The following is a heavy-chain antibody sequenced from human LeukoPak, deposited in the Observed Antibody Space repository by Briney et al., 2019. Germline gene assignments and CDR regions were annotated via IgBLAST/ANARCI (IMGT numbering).Heavy chain of an antibody. V-gene: IGHV3-23*01. CDR1: GFTFSNYV. J-gene: IGHJ4*02. CDR3: VIERPRGLGEF. Sequence: PGGSLRLSCAASGFTFSNYVLSWVRLPSGKGLEWVSGISGTGITTYYVDSVKGRFTISRDNSKNTLYLQMNSLRADDTALYYCVIERPRGLGEFWGQGTLVTVSS. D-gene: IGHD1-1*01. CDR2: ISGTGITT.